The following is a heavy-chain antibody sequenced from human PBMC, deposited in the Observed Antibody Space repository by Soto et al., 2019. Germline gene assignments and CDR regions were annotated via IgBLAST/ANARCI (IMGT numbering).Heavy chain of an antibody. CDR2: INAGNGNT. CDR3: AREKCSGGSCYLIDAFDI. D-gene: IGHD2-15*01. V-gene: IGHV1-3*01. J-gene: IGHJ3*02. CDR1: GYTFTSYA. Sequence: ASVKVSCKASGYTFTSYAMHWVRQAPGQRLEWMGWINAGNGNTKYSQKFQGRVTITRDTSASTAYMELSSLRSEDTAVYYCAREKCSGGSCYLIDAFDIWGQGTMVTVSS.